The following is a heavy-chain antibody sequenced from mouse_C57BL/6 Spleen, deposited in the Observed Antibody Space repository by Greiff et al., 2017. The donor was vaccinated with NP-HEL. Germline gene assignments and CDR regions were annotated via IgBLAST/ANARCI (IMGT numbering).Heavy chain of an antibody. D-gene: IGHD2-2*01. CDR3: AGGLSTMVTTGFAY. CDR1: GYTFTSYW. Sequence: QVQLKQPGAELVKPGASVKMSCKASGYTFTSYWITWVKQRPGQGLEWIGDIYPGSGSTNYNEKFKSKATLTVDTSSSTAYMQLSSLTSEDSAVYYCAGGLSTMVTTGFAYWGQGTLVTVSA. V-gene: IGHV1-55*01. J-gene: IGHJ3*01. CDR2: IYPGSGST.